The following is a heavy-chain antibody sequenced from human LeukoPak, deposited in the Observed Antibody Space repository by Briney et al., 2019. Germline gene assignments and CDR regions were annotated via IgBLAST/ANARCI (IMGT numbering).Heavy chain of an antibody. D-gene: IGHD2-15*01. CDR1: GYTFTSDG. CDR3: ARDLGYCSGKTCLRNWFDP. Sequence: ASLKVSCKASGYTFTSDGISWVRQAPGQGLEWIGWVNTQNENTNYAQMFQGRVTMTTDTSTSTAYMELRSLRSDDTAVYYCARDLGYCSGKTCLRNWFDPWGQGTLVTVSS. J-gene: IGHJ5*02. CDR2: VNTQNENT. V-gene: IGHV1-18*01.